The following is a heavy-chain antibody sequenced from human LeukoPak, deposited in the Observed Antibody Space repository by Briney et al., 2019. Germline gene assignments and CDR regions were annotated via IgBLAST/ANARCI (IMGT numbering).Heavy chain of an antibody. CDR3: ATDHYGSGSYWH. D-gene: IGHD3-10*01. CDR1: GGTFSIYA. CDR2: IIPIFGTA. V-gene: IGHV1-69*05. Sequence: GSSVTVSCKASGGTFSIYAISWVRQAPGQGLEWMGGIIPIFGTANYAHKFQGRVTITTDESTSTAYMELSSLRSEDTAVYYCATDHYGSGSYWHWGQGTLVTVCS. J-gene: IGHJ4*02.